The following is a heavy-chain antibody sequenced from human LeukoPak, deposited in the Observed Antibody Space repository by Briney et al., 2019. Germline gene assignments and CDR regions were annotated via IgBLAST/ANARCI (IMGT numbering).Heavy chain of an antibody. CDR2: MNPNSGNT. CDR3: ARGPDFTVGHDY. Sequence: RASVTVSCKASGYTFTSYDINWVRQATGQGLEWMGWMNPNSGNTVYAQKFQGRVTMTRNTSISTAYMELNSLRAEDTAVYYCARGPDFTVGHDYWGQGTLVIVSS. CDR1: GYTFTSYD. J-gene: IGHJ4*02. D-gene: IGHD4-23*01. V-gene: IGHV1-8*01.